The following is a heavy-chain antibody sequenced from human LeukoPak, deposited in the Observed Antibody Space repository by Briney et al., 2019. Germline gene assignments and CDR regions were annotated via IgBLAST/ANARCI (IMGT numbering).Heavy chain of an antibody. J-gene: IGHJ4*02. CDR2: ISGRGGRT. CDR1: GFTFSSYG. CDR3: ARAEDDSGTYSVGYSDF. Sequence: PGGSLRLSCAASGFTFSSYGMTWVRQAPGKGLEWVSAISGRGGRTYYADSVKGRFTISRDISKNTLYLQMNSLRAEDTAIYYCARAEDDSGTYSVGYSDFWGQGTLVTVSS. D-gene: IGHD3-10*01. V-gene: IGHV3-23*01.